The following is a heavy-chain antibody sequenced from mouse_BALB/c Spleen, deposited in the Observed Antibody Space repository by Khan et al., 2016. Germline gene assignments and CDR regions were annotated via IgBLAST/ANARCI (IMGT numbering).Heavy chain of an antibody. CDR3: TRSMSTRPFAY. D-gene: IGHD2-4*01. Sequence: QVQLQQPGAELVKPGASVKLSCKASGYTFTSYYMYWVKQRPGQGLEWIGGINPSNGGTNFNEKFKSKATLTVDKSSSTAYMQLSSLTSEDSAVYYCTRSMSTRPFAYWGQGTLVTVSA. V-gene: IGHV1S81*02. CDR1: GYTFTSYY. CDR2: INPSNGGT. J-gene: IGHJ3*01.